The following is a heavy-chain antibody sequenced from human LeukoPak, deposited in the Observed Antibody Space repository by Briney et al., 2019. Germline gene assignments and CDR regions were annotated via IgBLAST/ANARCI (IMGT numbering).Heavy chain of an antibody. CDR1: GGSFSASY. Sequence: PSETLSLTCAVYGGSFSASYWSWIRQSPGRGLEWIGEINHSGSTNYNPSLKSRVSISIDTSKSQFSLKLTSVTAADTAMYYCARGPTMVRGVIRFHYYMDVWGKGTTVTVSS. V-gene: IGHV4-34*01. CDR2: INHSGST. D-gene: IGHD3-10*01. J-gene: IGHJ6*03. CDR3: ARGPTMVRGVIRFHYYMDV.